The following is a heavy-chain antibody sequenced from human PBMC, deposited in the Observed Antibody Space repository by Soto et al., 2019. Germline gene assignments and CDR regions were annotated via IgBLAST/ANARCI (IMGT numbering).Heavy chain of an antibody. CDR1: AFTFSNYA. Sequence: GGSLRLSCVASAFTFSNYAMSWVRQAPGKGLEWVSGISSSGGAAYSADSVTGRFIISRDNSKNTLFLQMNSLRAEDTAVYFCAKPAGDTDLIYDAFDIWGQGTLVTVSS. CDR2: ISSSGGAA. CDR3: AKPAGDTDLIYDAFDI. D-gene: IGHD5-18*01. J-gene: IGHJ3*02. V-gene: IGHV3-23*01.